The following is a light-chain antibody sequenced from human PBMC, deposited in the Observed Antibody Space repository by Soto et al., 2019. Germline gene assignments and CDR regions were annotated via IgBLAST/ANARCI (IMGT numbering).Light chain of an antibody. CDR3: QQYNNWPT. J-gene: IGKJ1*01. Sequence: EIVMTQTPLSLSVTPGQPASISCKSSRSLLHSDEKTHLYWYLQRPGQAPQLLIYEASTRATGIPARVSGSGSGTEFTLTISSLQSEDFAVYYCQQYNNWPTFGQGTKVEIK. CDR1: RSLLHSDEKTH. V-gene: IGKV2-29*01. CDR2: EAS.